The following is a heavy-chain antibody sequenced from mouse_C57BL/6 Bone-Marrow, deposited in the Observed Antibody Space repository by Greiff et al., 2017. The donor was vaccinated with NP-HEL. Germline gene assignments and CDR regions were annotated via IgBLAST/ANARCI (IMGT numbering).Heavy chain of an antibody. CDR3: TRFYYGSSWYFDV. J-gene: IGHJ1*03. V-gene: IGHV6-3*01. CDR1: GFTFSNYW. D-gene: IGHD1-1*01. Sequence: EVKLVESRGGLVQPGGSMKLSCVASGFTFSNYWMNWVRQSPEKGLEWVAQIRLKSDNYATHYAESVKGRFTISRDDSKSSVYLQMNNLRAEDTGIYYCTRFYYGSSWYFDVWGTGTTVTVSS. CDR2: IRLKSDNYAT.